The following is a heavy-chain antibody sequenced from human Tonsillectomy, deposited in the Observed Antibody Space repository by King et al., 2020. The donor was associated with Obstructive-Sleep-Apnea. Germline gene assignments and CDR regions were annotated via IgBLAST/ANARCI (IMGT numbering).Heavy chain of an antibody. D-gene: IGHD2-15*01. V-gene: IGHV3-23*04. CDR3: AKNRGYCSGGRRYCDY. Sequence: VQLVESGGGLVQPGGSLRLSCAASGFTFSSYAMSWVRQAPGKGLEWVSAISGSGGSTYYADSVKGRFTISRDNSKNTLYLQMNSLRAEDTAVYYCAKNRGYCSGGRRYCDYWGQGTLGTVSS. J-gene: IGHJ4*02. CDR1: GFTFSSYA. CDR2: ISGSGGST.